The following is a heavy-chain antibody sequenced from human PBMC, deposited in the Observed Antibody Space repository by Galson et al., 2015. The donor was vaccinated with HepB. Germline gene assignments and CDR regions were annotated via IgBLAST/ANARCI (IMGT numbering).Heavy chain of an antibody. J-gene: IGHJ4*02. CDR1: GDSVSSNSGA. Sequence: CAISGDSVSSNSGAWNWIRQSPSRGLEWLGRTYYRSKWYSGYAVFVKSRITINPDTSKNQFSLQLKSVTPVDTGVYYCASGVTGRFDYWGQGTLVTVSS. V-gene: IGHV6-1*01. CDR2: TYYRSKWYS. CDR3: ASGVTGRFDY. D-gene: IGHD1-20*01.